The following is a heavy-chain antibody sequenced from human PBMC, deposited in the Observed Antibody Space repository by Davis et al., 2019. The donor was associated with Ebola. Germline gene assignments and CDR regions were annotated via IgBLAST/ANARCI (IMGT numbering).Heavy chain of an antibody. CDR1: GFSISNFE. J-gene: IGHJ4*02. Sequence: GGSLRLSCTASGFSISNFEMNWVRQAPGKGLAWIAYIRSTSGTIYYADSVEARFTVSRDNAKNSLYLQMDSLRADDSGLYYFARDGRSGWFRPCYVDVWGRGTLVSVSS. D-gene: IGHD6-19*01. CDR3: ARDGRSGWFRPCYVDV. CDR2: IRSTSGTI. V-gene: IGHV3-48*03.